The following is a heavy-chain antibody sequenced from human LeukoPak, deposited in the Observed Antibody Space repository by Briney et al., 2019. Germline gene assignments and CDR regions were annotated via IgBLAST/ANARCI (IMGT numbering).Heavy chain of an antibody. V-gene: IGHV3-53*01. CDR1: GFTFSSYA. CDR3: ARADYYDSSGYQYYFDY. J-gene: IGHJ4*02. Sequence: GGSLRLSCAASGFTFSSYAMSWVRQAPGKGLEWVSVIYSGDSTYYADSVKGRFTISRDNSKNTLYLQMNSLRAEDTAVYYCARADYYDSSGYQYYFDYWGQGTLVTVSS. D-gene: IGHD3-22*01. CDR2: IYSGDST.